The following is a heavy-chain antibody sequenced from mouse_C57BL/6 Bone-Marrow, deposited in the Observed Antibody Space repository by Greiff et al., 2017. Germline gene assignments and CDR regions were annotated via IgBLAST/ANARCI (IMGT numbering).Heavy chain of an antibody. CDR3: ARRDYGYSFAY. J-gene: IGHJ3*01. V-gene: IGHV5-6*01. CDR1: GFTFSSYG. D-gene: IGHD2-2*01. Sequence: EVQLVESGGDLVKPGGSLKLSCAASGFTFSSYGMSWVRQTPDKRLEWVATISSGGSYTYYPDSVKGRFTISRDNAKNTLYLQMSSLKSEDTAMYYCARRDYGYSFAYWGQGTLVTVSA. CDR2: ISSGGSYT.